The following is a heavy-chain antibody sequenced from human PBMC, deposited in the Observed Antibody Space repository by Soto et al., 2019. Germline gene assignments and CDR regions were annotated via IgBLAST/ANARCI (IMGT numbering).Heavy chain of an antibody. J-gene: IGHJ4*02. V-gene: IGHV1-2*04. CDR2: INPNSGGT. CDR1: GYTFTDYY. D-gene: IGHD5-12*01. Sequence: QVQLVQSGAEVKKPGASVKVSCKSSGYTFTDYYIHWVRQAPGQGLEWMGWINPNSGGTNYEQKFQGWVTMTRDTSLSTAYMELSRLRSDDTAVYYCARSGYDYNFDYWGQGTLVTVSS. CDR3: ARSGYDYNFDY.